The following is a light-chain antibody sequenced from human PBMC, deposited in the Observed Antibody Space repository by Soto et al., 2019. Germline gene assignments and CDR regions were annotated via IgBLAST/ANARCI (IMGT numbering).Light chain of an antibody. CDR1: SGSIASNY. Sequence: LTQPHSVSESPGKTVTISCTRSSGSIASNYVQWYRQRPGSAPTTVIYEDNQRPSGVPDRFSGSIDSSSNSASLTISGLKTEDEADYYCQSYDSSTLVFGGGTKVTVL. J-gene: IGLJ2*01. CDR3: QSYDSSTLV. V-gene: IGLV6-57*04. CDR2: EDN.